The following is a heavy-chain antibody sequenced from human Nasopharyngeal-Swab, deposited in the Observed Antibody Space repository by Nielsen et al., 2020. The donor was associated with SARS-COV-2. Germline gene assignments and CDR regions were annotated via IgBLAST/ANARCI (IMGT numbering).Heavy chain of an antibody. CDR3: ARDRKGAYYYDSSGYSNWFDP. V-gene: IGHV1-69*13. CDR2: IIPIFGTA. CDR1: GGTFSSYA. D-gene: IGHD3-22*01. J-gene: IGHJ5*02. Sequence: SVKVSCRASGGTFSSYAISWVRQAPGQGLEWMGGIIPIFGTANYAQKFQGRVTITADESTSTAYMELSSLRSEDTAVYYCARDRKGAYYYDSSGYSNWFDPWGQGTLVTVSS.